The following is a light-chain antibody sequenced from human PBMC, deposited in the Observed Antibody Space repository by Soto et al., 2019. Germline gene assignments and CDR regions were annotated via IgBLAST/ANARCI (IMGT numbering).Light chain of an antibody. CDR2: GGS. CDR3: QQYGSSPFT. Sequence: ESVVTKSPGTMSMSPEERATLSCRARQSVSSRYSAWYQQKPDQAPRHLIYGGSSRATGIPDRFSGSGSGTDFTLLISRLEPEDFAMYYCQQYGSSPFTFGPRTNVDIK. CDR1: QSVSSRY. V-gene: IGKV3-20*01. J-gene: IGKJ3*01.